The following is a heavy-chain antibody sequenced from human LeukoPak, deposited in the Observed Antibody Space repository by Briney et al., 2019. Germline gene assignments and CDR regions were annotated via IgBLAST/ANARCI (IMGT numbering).Heavy chain of an antibody. Sequence: GGSLRPSCAASGFTFNNYDMHWVRQAPGKGLEWVAFIRYDGNNKYYADSVKGRFTISRDNSKNTLYLQMNSLRAEDTAVYYCAKGQSSGWYGSFDIWGQGTMVTVSS. V-gene: IGHV3-30*02. D-gene: IGHD6-19*01. CDR2: IRYDGNNK. J-gene: IGHJ3*02. CDR1: GFTFNNYD. CDR3: AKGQSSGWYGSFDI.